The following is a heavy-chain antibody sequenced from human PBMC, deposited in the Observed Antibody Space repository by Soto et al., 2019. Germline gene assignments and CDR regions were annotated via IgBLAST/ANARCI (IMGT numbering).Heavy chain of an antibody. V-gene: IGHV3-33*01. CDR3: AREDIVVVPAAPSPYYYYGMDV. CDR2: IWYDGSNK. J-gene: IGHJ6*02. CDR1: GFTFSSYG. Sequence: GGSLRLSCAASGFTFSSYGMHWVRQAPGKGLEWVAAIWYDGSNKYYADSVKGRFTISRDNSKNTLYLQMNSLRAEDTAVYYCAREDIVVVPAAPSPYYYYGMDVWGQGTTVTVSS. D-gene: IGHD2-2*01.